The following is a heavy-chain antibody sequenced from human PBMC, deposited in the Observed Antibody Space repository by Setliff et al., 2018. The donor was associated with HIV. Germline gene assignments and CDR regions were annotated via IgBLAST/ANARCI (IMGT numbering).Heavy chain of an antibody. J-gene: IGHJ1*01. D-gene: IGHD1-26*01. CDR2: INSDDTIT. CDR1: GFTFSSYW. Sequence: GGSLRLSCAASGFTFSSYWMHWVRKVPGKGLLWVARINSDDTITNYADSVKGRLTISRDNSKSTLFLQMNSLRAEDTAIYYCAKLVFYSGSHRYFQHWGQGSLVTVSS. CDR3: AKLVFYSGSHRYFQH. V-gene: IGHV3-74*01.